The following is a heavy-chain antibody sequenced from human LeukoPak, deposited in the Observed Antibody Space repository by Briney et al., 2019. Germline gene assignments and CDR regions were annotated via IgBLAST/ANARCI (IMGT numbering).Heavy chain of an antibody. Sequence: GGSLRLSCAASGFTFSSYWMYWVRQAPGKGLVWVSRINSDGSSTSYADSVKGRFTISRDNAKNTLYLQMNSLRAEDTAVYYCARDYRDIVVVPAAYYYYYYMDVWGKGTTVTVSS. V-gene: IGHV3-74*01. CDR3: ARDYRDIVVVPAAYYYYYYMDV. J-gene: IGHJ6*03. D-gene: IGHD2-2*01. CDR1: GFTFSSYW. CDR2: INSDGSST.